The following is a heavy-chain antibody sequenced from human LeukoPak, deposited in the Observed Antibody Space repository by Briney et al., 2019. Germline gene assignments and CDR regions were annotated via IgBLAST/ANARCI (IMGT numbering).Heavy chain of an antibody. CDR2: VSGSGGST. Sequence: GGSLRLSCAASGFTFSNYAMNWVRQASGKGLEWVSAVSGSGGSTSYADSVKGRFTISRDNSKNTLYLQVNSLKASDTAMYYCARHSSHSSSWSVSIYYGMDVWGQGTTVTVSS. CDR1: GFTFSNYA. V-gene: IGHV3-23*01. CDR3: ARHSSHSSSWSVSIYYGMDV. J-gene: IGHJ6*02. D-gene: IGHD6-13*01.